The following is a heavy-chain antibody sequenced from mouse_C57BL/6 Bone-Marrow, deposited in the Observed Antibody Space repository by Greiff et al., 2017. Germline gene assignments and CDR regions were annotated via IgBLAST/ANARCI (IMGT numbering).Heavy chain of an antibody. CDR1: GFNITNTY. CDR3: ASTVVGRDGYFDV. J-gene: IGHJ1*03. Sequence: VQLQQSVAELVRPGASVKLSCTASGFNITNTYMHWVKQRPEQGLEWIGRIDPANGSTKYAPKFQGKATITADTSSNTAYLQLSSLTSEDTAIYDCASTVVGRDGYFDVWGTGTTVTVSA. CDR2: IDPANGST. D-gene: IGHD1-1*01. V-gene: IGHV14-3*01.